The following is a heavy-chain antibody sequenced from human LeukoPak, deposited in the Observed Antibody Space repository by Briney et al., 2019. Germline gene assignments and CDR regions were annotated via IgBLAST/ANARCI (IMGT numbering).Heavy chain of an antibody. CDR2: IRYDGSNK. V-gene: IGHV3-30*02. D-gene: IGHD5-18*01. J-gene: IGHJ3*02. CDR3: AKVLRAYNFGSDPFDI. Sequence: GGSLRLSCAAAGCTFSNYDMHWVRPAPGKELGWVAFIRYDGSNKYYADSVRGRFTISRDNSKNTLYLQMNSLRTEDTAFYYCAKVLRAYNFGSDPFDIWGRGTMVTVSS. CDR1: GCTFSNYD.